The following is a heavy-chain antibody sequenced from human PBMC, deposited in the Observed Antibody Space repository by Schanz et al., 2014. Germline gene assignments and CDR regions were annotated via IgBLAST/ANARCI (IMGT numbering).Heavy chain of an antibody. V-gene: IGHV3-11*06. J-gene: IGHJ5*01. Sequence: QVQLVESGGGLVKPGGSLRLSCTASGFTFSDYYMTWIRQAPGKGLEWVSYVSSNNIYTKYADSVRGRFTISRDNAKNSVYLQMHSLRAEDTALYYCARDRDAGGYDSWGQGTLVTVSS. CDR3: ARDRDAGGYDS. D-gene: IGHD2-8*02. CDR1: GFTFSDYY. CDR2: VSSNNIYT.